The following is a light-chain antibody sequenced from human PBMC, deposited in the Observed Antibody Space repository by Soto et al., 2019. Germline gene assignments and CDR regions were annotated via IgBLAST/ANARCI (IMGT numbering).Light chain of an antibody. V-gene: IGKV3-15*01. CDR2: GAS. J-gene: IGKJ5*01. Sequence: EIVMTQSPATLSVSPGARAPLSCRASQSVRSSLAWYQQQPGQAPRLLIYGASTRATGIPARFSGSGSEADFTLTISGLQSEDFAVYYCQQYGSSLTFGQGTRLEIK. CDR3: QQYGSSLT. CDR1: QSVRSS.